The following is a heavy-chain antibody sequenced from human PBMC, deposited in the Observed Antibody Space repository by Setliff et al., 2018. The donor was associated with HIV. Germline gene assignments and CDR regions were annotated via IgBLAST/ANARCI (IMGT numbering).Heavy chain of an antibody. V-gene: IGHV4-39*01. D-gene: IGHD6-19*01. Sequence: SETLSLTCAVSGYSITSGHYYWAWIRQPPGKGLEWIGNILNGVNTYYNPSLKSRVTISVDMSKNQFSLKLSSVTAADTAVYHCARPHSGRGGGAWFDPWGQGTLVTVSS. J-gene: IGHJ5*02. CDR1: GYSITSGHYY. CDR3: ARPHSGRGGGAWFDP. CDR2: ILNGVNT.